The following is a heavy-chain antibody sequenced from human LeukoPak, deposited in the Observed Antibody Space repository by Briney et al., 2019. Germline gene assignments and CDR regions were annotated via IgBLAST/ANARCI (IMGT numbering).Heavy chain of an antibody. J-gene: IGHJ4*02. CDR3: ARGSSSWSRRYFDY. D-gene: IGHD6-13*01. CDR1: GGSFSGYY. V-gene: IGHV4-34*01. CDR2: INHSGST. Sequence: SETLSLTCAVYGGSFSGYYWSWIRQPPGKGLEWIGEINHSGSTNYNPSLKSRVTISVDTSKNQFSLKLSSVTAADTAVYYCARGSSSWSRRYFDYWGQGTLVTVSS.